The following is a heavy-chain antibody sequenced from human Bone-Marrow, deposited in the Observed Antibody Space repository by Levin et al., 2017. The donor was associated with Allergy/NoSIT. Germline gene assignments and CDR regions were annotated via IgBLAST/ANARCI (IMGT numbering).Heavy chain of an antibody. J-gene: IGHJ4*02. CDR1: GITFSDYE. CDR2: ISVGSAT. D-gene: IGHD1-26*01. Sequence: GGSLRLSCATSGITFSDYEMHWVRQAPGKGLEGVSRISVGSATYYADSVKGRFTISRDNTRKTLYLQMSSLRHEDTAIYYCASVGVTGPDYWGQGTLVTVSS. CDR3: ASVGVTGPDY. V-gene: IGHV3-69-1*02.